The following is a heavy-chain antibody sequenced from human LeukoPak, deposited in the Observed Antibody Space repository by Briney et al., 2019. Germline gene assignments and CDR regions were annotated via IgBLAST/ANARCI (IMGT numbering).Heavy chain of an antibody. J-gene: IGHJ4*02. Sequence: PSETLSLTCTVSGGSISSGGYYWSWIRQPPGKGLEWIGYIYHSGSTYYNPSLKSRVTISVDRSKNQFSLKLSSVTAADTAVYYCAREGGSSLPFDYRGQGTLVTVSS. V-gene: IGHV4-30-2*01. CDR2: IYHSGST. CDR3: AREGGSSLPFDY. CDR1: GGSISSGGYY. D-gene: IGHD6-6*01.